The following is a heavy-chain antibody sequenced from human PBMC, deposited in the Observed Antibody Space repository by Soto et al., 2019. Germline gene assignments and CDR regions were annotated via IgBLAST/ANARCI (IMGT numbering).Heavy chain of an antibody. CDR3: ARGAVDTAMKFDY. V-gene: IGHV1-69*02. J-gene: IGHJ4*02. Sequence: GASVKVSCKASGGTFSSYIISWVRQAPGQGLEWMGRIIPILGIANNAQIFQGRLTITADKSTSTAYMELSSLRSEDTAVYYCARGAVDTAMKFDYWGQGTQVTVSS. CDR1: GGTFSSYI. D-gene: IGHD5-18*01. CDR2: IIPILGIA.